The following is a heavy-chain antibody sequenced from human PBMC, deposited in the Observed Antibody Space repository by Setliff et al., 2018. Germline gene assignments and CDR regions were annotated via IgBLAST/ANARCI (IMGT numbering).Heavy chain of an antibody. CDR1: GFTFSSYA. J-gene: IGHJ5*02. V-gene: IGHV3-23*01. D-gene: IGHD3-9*01. Sequence: QPGGSLRLSCAASGFTFSSYAMSWVRQAPGKGLEWVSAISGSGGSTYYADSVKGRFTISRDNSKNTLYLQMNGLKVEDTAIFYCTRGFQKTSGYWDRPNWLDPLCQGTLVTVSS. CDR2: ISGSGGST. CDR3: TRGFQKTSGYWDRPNWLDP.